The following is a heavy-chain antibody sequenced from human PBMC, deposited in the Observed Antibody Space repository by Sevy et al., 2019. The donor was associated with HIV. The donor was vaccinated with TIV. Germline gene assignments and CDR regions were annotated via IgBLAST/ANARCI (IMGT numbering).Heavy chain of an antibody. J-gene: IGHJ4*02. Sequence: SETLSPTCTVSGGSISSYYWSWIRQPPGKGLEWIGYIYYSGSTNYNPSLKSRVTISVDTSKNQFSLKLSSVTAADTAVYYCASFRYGSGSYDAYYFDYWGQGTLVTVSS. CDR1: GGSISSYY. D-gene: IGHD3-10*01. V-gene: IGHV4-59*01. CDR3: ASFRYGSGSYDAYYFDY. CDR2: IYYSGST.